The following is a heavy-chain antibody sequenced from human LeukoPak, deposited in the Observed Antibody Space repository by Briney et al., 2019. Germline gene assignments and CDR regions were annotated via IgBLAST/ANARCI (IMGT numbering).Heavy chain of an antibody. CDR2: IKQDGSEK. CDR1: GFTFSSYW. J-gene: IGHJ2*01. CDR3: ARGGGSGSYSDWYFDL. D-gene: IGHD3-10*01. V-gene: IGHV3-7*01. Sequence: GGSLRLSCAASGFTFSSYWMSWVRQAPGKGLEWVANIKQDGSEKYYVDSVKGRFTISRDNAKNSLYLQMNSLRAEDTAVYYCARGGGSGSYSDWYFDLWGRGTLVTVSS.